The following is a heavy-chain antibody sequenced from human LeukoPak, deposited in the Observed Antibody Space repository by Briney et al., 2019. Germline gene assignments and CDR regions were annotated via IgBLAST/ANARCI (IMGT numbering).Heavy chain of an antibody. J-gene: IGHJ4*02. CDR1: GGSISSYY. CDR3: ARDPTTVVTTPYYFDF. D-gene: IGHD4-23*01. Sequence: SETLSLTCTVSGGSISSYYWSWIRQPAGKGLEWIGRIYTSGSTNYNPSLKSQITISVDTSKKQFSLNLSSVTAADTAVYYCARDPTTVVTTPYYFDFWGQGTLVTVSS. V-gene: IGHV4-4*07. CDR2: IYTSGST.